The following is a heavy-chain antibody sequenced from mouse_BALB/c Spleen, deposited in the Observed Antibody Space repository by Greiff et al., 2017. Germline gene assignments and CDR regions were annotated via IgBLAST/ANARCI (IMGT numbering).Heavy chain of an antibody. J-gene: IGHJ3*01. CDR2: ISDGGSYT. Sequence: EVKLVESGGGLVKPGGSLKLSCAASGFTFSDYYMYWVRQTPEKRLEWVATISDGGSYTYYPDSVKGRFTISRDNAKNNLYLQMSSLKSEDTAMYYCARGGYYDYDVFAYWGQGTLVTVSA. D-gene: IGHD2-4*01. CDR3: ARGGYYDYDVFAY. CDR1: GFTFSDYY. V-gene: IGHV5-4*02.